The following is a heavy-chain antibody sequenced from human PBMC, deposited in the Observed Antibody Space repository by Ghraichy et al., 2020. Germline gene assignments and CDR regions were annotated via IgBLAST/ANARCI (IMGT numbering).Heavy chain of an antibody. D-gene: IGHD4-17*01. CDR1: GGSFSGYY. Sequence: SETLSLTCAVYGGSFSGYYWSWIRQPPGKGLEWIGEINHSGSTNYNPSLKSRVTISVDTSKNQFSLKLSSVTAADTAVYYCASSGLRTTVTHTPFDYWGQGTLVTVSS. V-gene: IGHV4-34*01. CDR2: INHSGST. J-gene: IGHJ4*02. CDR3: ASSGLRTTVTHTPFDY.